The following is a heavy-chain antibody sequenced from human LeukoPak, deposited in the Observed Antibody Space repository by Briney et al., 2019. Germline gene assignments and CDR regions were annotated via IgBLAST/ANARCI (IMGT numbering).Heavy chain of an antibody. CDR2: ISWDSGSI. Sequence: PGGSLRLSCAASGFTFDDYAMHWVRQAPGKGLEWVSGISWDSGSIGYADSVKGRFTISRDNAKNSLYLQMNSLRAEDTALYYCAKGLYGDYGEYYFDYWGQGTLVTVSS. J-gene: IGHJ4*02. D-gene: IGHD4-17*01. CDR1: GFTFDDYA. CDR3: AKGLYGDYGEYYFDY. V-gene: IGHV3-9*01.